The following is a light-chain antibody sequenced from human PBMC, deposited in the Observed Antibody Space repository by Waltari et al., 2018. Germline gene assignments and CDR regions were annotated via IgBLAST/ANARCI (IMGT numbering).Light chain of an antibody. V-gene: IGKV3-20*01. CDR3: QHYVCLPVT. J-gene: IGKJ1*01. Sequence: EIVLTQSPGNLSLSPGERATLSCRASQSFSRALAWYQPKPGQAPSIILYYASTRAIGIPXXXSGGXSGTDXSLTXXXLEPEDFAVYYCQHYVCLPVTFGQGTTVEIK. CDR2: YAS. CDR1: QSFSRA.